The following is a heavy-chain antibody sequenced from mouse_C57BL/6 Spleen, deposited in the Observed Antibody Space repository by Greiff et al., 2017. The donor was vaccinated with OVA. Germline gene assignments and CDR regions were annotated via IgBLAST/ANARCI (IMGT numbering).Heavy chain of an antibody. CDR2: IYPRSGNT. CDR1: GYTFTSYG. D-gene: IGHD1-1*01. CDR3: ACYYYGSSPFAY. Sequence: VQLVESGAELARPGASVKLSCKASGYTFTSYGISWVKQRTGQGLEWIGEIYPRSGNTYYNEKFKGKATLTADKSSSTAYMELRSLTSEDSAVYFGACYYYGSSPFAYWGQGTLVTVSA. J-gene: IGHJ3*01. V-gene: IGHV1-81*01.